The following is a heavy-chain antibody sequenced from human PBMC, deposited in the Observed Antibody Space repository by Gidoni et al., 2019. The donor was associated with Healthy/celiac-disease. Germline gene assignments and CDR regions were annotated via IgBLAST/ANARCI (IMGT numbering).Heavy chain of an antibody. J-gene: IGHJ2*01. CDR3: ARVAIVVVPAAIPNWYFDL. CDR1: GFPFSSYW. D-gene: IGHD2-2*02. V-gene: IGHV3-7*04. CDR2: IKQDGSEK. Sequence: EVQLVESGGGLVQPGGSLRPSCAAPGFPFSSYWMSWVRQAPGKGLEWVANIKQDGSEKYYVDSVKGRFTISRDNAKNSLYLQMNSLRAEDTAVYYCARVAIVVVPAAIPNWYFDLWGRGTLVTVSS.